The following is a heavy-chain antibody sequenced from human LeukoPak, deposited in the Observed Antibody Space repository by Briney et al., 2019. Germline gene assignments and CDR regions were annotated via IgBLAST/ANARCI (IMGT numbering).Heavy chain of an antibody. CDR2: INPNSGGT. J-gene: IGHJ4*02. V-gene: IGHV1-2*02. CDR1: GYTFTSYA. D-gene: IGHD2-15*01. Sequence: ASVKVSCKASGYTFTSYAMNWVRQAPGQGLEWMGWINPNSGGTNYAQKFQGRVTMTRDTSISTAYMELSRLRSDDTAVYYCAREGYCSGGSCYSGSDYWGQGTLVTVSS. CDR3: AREGYCSGGSCYSGSDY.